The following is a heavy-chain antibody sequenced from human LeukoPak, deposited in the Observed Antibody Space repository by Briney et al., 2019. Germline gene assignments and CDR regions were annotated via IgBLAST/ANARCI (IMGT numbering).Heavy chain of an antibody. CDR2: ISSSSSYI. CDR3: ARAPYSGYHFDY. D-gene: IGHD1-26*01. Sequence: GGSLRLSCAASGFTFNSYSMNGVRQAPGKGLEWVSSISSSSSYIKYADSVMGRFTISRDNAKNSLYLQMNSLRGEDTAVYYCARAPYSGYHFDYWGQGTLVTVSS. V-gene: IGHV3-21*01. CDR1: GFTFNSYS. J-gene: IGHJ4*02.